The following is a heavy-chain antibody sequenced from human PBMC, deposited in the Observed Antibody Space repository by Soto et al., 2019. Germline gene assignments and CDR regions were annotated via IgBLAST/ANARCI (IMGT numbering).Heavy chain of an antibody. V-gene: IGHV4-39*01. Sequence: QLQLQESGPGLVKPSETLSLTCTVSGGSISSSSYYWGWIRQPPGKGLEWIGSIYYSGSTYYNPSLKSRVAISVDTSKNQFSLKLSSVTAADTAVYYCARSRDDYGDPPFDYWGQGTLVTVSS. CDR2: IYYSGST. CDR3: ARSRDDYGDPPFDY. J-gene: IGHJ4*02. D-gene: IGHD4-17*01. CDR1: GGSISSSSYY.